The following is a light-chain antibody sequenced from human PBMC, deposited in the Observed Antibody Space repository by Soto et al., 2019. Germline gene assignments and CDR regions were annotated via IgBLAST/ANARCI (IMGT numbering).Light chain of an antibody. J-gene: IGKJ2*02. CDR2: GAS. CDR1: QSVSSSY. V-gene: IGKV3-20*01. Sequence: ELVLTQSPGTLSLSPGERATLSCRASQSVSSSYLAWYQQKPGQAPRLLIYGASSRATGIPDRFSGSGSGTDFTLTISRLEPEDFAVYYCQQYGSPWTFGQGTKLEIK. CDR3: QQYGSPWT.